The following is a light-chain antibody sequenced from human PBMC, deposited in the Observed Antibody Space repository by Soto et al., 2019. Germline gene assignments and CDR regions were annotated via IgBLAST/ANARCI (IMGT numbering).Light chain of an antibody. CDR2: TSS. Sequence: DIQMTQSPSSLSASVGDRVTITCRASQSIRSHLPWYQQKPGKAPNLLIYTSSNLQSGVPSRFSGSGSGPDFTLTVSSLQPEHFATYYCQQSYRDAITFGQGTRLDIK. J-gene: IGKJ5*01. CDR3: QQSYRDAIT. CDR1: QSIRSH. V-gene: IGKV1-39*01.